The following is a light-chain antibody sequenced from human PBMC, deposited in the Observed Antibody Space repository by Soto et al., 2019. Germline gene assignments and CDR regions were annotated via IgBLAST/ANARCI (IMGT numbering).Light chain of an antibody. CDR1: QGISSY. Sequence: DIQLTQSPSFLSASVGDRVTITCRASQGISSYLAWYQQKPGKAPKLLIYAASTLQSGVPSRFSGSGSGTEFALTISILQPEDFATYYCQQLNSYPRTWTFGQGTKVEIK. CDR3: QQLNSYPRTWT. J-gene: IGKJ1*01. V-gene: IGKV1-9*01. CDR2: AAS.